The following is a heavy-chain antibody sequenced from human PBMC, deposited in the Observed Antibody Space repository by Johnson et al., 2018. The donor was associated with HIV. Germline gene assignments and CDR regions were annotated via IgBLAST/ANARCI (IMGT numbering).Heavy chain of an antibody. CDR1: GFNFNGFG. Sequence: QVQLVESGGGLVQPGGSLRLSCAASGFNFNGFGMHWVRQAPGKGLEWVAFIRYDGSNKYYADSVKGRFTVSRDNSKNTLYLQMNSLRADDTAVYYCAKESETYGGNIGFQHAFDIWGQGTMVTVSS. CDR2: IRYDGSNK. V-gene: IGHV3-30*02. J-gene: IGHJ3*02. CDR3: AKESETYGGNIGFQHAFDI. D-gene: IGHD4-23*01.